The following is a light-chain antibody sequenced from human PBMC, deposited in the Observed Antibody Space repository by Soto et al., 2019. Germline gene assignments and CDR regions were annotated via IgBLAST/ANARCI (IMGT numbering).Light chain of an antibody. Sequence: DIQLTQSPSFLSASVGDRVTITCRASQGISSYLAWYQQKPGKAPKLLIYAASTLQSGVPSRFSGSGSWTEFTLTISNLQPEDFATYYCQQVNSYPVTFGRGTKVEFK. CDR2: AAS. CDR3: QQVNSYPVT. CDR1: QGISSY. J-gene: IGKJ1*01. V-gene: IGKV1-9*01.